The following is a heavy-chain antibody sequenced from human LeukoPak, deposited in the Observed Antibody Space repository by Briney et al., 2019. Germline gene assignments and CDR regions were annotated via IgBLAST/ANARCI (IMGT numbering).Heavy chain of an antibody. Sequence: ASVKVSCKASGYSLTSYGISWVRQAPGQGLEWMGWISGYNSATNYAQKLQGRVTMTTDTSTSTAYMELRSLRSDDTAVYYCARDRASGTYYPDYWGQGTLVTVPS. V-gene: IGHV1-18*01. J-gene: IGHJ4*02. CDR2: ISGYNSAT. CDR3: ARDRASGTYYPDY. D-gene: IGHD1-26*01. CDR1: GYSLTSYG.